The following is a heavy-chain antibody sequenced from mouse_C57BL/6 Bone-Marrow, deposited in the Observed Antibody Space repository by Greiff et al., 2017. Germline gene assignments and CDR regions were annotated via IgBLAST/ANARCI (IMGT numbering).Heavy chain of an antibody. CDR1: GYTFTSYW. CDR3: AREGDGYYFDY. CDR2: IHPNSGST. Sequence: QVHVKQPGAELVKPGASVKLSCKASGYTFTSYWMHWVKQRPGQGLEWIGMIHPNSGSTNYNEKFKSKATLTVDKSSSTAYMQLSSLTSEDSAVYYCAREGDGYYFDYWGQGTTLTVS. D-gene: IGHD2-3*01. J-gene: IGHJ2*01. V-gene: IGHV1-64*01.